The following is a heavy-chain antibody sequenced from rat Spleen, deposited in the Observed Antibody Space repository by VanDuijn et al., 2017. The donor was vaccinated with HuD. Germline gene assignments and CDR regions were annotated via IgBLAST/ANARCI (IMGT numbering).Heavy chain of an antibody. CDR3: VRHGYTRYYFDY. Sequence: EVQLVESDGGLVQPGKSLKLSCAASGFTFSDYYMAWVRQAPTKGLEWVATISYDGSNTYYRDSMKGRFTISRDNAKSTLYLQMDSLRSEDTATYYCVRHGYTRYYFDYWGQGVMVTVSS. D-gene: IGHD1-9*01. CDR1: GFTFSDYY. V-gene: IGHV5-7*01. CDR2: ISYDGSNT. J-gene: IGHJ2*01.